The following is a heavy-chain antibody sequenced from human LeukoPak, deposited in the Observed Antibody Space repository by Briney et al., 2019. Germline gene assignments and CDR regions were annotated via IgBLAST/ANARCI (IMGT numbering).Heavy chain of an antibody. CDR3: VGGYSSYLFDY. CDR2: IYYSGST. CDR1: GGSVSSGGYY. J-gene: IGHJ4*02. V-gene: IGHV4-61*08. D-gene: IGHD6-13*01. Sequence: SETLSLTCTVSGGSVSSGGYYWSWIRQPPGKGLEWIGYIYYSGSTNYNPSLKSRVTISVDTSKNQFSLKLSSVTAADTAVYYCVGGYSSYLFDYWGQGTLVTVSS.